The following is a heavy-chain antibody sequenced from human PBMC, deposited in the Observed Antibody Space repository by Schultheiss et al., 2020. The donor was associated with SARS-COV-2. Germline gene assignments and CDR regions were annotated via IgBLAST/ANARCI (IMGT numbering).Heavy chain of an antibody. Sequence: GESLKISCAASGFTVSSNYMSWVRQAPGKGLEWVSAISGSGGSTYYADSVKGRFTISRDNSKNTLYLQMNSLRAEDTAVYYCARGGQEYYFDYWGQGTLVTVSS. CDR3: ARGGQEYYFDY. CDR2: ISGSGGST. V-gene: IGHV3-23*01. J-gene: IGHJ4*02. D-gene: IGHD3-10*01. CDR1: GFTVSSNY.